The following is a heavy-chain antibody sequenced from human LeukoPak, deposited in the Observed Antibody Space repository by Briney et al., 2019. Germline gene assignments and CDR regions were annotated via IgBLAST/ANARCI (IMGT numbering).Heavy chain of an antibody. V-gene: IGHV4-59*01. J-gene: IGHJ6*03. Sequence: PSETLSLTCSVSDDSITMYYWTWIRQPPGKGLEWIGYVVHTGSSNFNPSLNGRVSISRDTTKNLFSLRLRSVTAADTAVYFCARGRASSSMWYSTYYNYFYMDVWGKGTTVTVSS. D-gene: IGHD1-1*01. CDR1: DDSITMYY. CDR3: ARGRASSSMWYSTYYNYFYMDV. CDR2: VVHTGSS.